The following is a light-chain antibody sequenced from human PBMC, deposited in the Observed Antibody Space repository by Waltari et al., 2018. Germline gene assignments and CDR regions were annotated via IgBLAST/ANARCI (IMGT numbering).Light chain of an antibody. J-gene: IGKJ4*01. CDR3: QQSYSIPLT. V-gene: IGKV1-39*01. Sequence: DIQMTQSPSSQSASVGDRVTITCRASQTIPRYLNWFQQKPGKAPKLLIYATSSLQSGVPSRFSGSGSGTDFTLTISSLQPEDFATYYCQQSYSIPLTFGGGTKVEIK. CDR1: QTIPRY. CDR2: ATS.